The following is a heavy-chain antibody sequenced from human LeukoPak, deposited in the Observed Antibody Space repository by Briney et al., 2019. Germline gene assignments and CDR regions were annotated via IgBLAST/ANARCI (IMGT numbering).Heavy chain of an antibody. V-gene: IGHV1-46*01. CDR3: ARDNSVGDNAWWFDP. Sequence: ASVKVSCKASGYTFTSYYMHWVRQAPGQGLEWMGIINPSGGSTSYAQKFQGRVTMTRDTSTSTVYMELSSLRSEDTAVYYCARDNSVGDNAWWFDPWGQGTLVTVSS. J-gene: IGHJ5*02. CDR1: GYTFTSYY. CDR2: INPSGGST. D-gene: IGHD1-26*01.